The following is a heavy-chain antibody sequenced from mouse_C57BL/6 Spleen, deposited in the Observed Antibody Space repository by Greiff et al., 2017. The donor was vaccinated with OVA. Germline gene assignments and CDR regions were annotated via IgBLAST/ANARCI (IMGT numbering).Heavy chain of an antibody. D-gene: IGHD4-1*01. J-gene: IGHJ2*01. CDR3: ARGANWDDYFDY. CDR2: IHPNSGST. V-gene: IGHV1-64*01. Sequence: QVQLQQPGAELVKPGASVKLSCKASGYTFTSYWMHWVKQRPGQGLEWIGMIHPNSGSTNYNEKFKSKATLTVAKSSSTAYMQLSSLTSEDSAVYYCARGANWDDYFDYWGQGTTLTVSS. CDR1: GYTFTSYW.